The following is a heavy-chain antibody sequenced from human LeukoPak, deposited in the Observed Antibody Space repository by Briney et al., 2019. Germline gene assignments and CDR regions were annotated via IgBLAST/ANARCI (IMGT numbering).Heavy chain of an antibody. CDR3: ARDSSSWYGLFDY. Sequence: GVSLRLSCAASGFTFSSYSMNWVRQAPGKGLEWVSYISSSSSTIYYADSVKGRFTISRDNAKNSLHLQMNSLRDEDTAVYYCARDSSSWYGLFDYWGQGTLVTVSS. CDR1: GFTFSSYS. V-gene: IGHV3-48*02. CDR2: ISSSSSTI. J-gene: IGHJ4*02. D-gene: IGHD6-13*01.